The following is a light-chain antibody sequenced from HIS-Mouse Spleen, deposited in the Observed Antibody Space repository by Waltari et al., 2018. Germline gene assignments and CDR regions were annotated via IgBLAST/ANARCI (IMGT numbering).Light chain of an antibody. V-gene: IGLV2-14*03. CDR3: SSYTSSSTWV. CDR1: SSDVGGYNY. Sequence: QSALTQPASVSGSPGQSITISCTGTSSDVGGYNYVSWYQQHPGKAPKLMIYHVSNRPSGVSNRCSGSKSGNTASLTISGLQAEDEADYYCSSYTSSSTWVFGGGTKLT. CDR2: HVS. J-gene: IGLJ3*02.